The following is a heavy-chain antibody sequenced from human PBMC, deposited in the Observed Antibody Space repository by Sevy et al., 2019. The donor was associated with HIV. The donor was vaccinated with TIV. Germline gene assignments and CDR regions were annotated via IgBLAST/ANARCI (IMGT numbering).Heavy chain of an antibody. J-gene: IGHJ5*02. CDR2: ISGSGGST. Sequence: GESLKISCAASGFTFSSYAMSWVRQAPGKGLEWVSAISGSGGSTYYADSVKGRFTISRDNSKNTLYLQMNSLRAEDTAVYYCAKDGAALDRGSYPPAWGQGTLVSVSS. D-gene: IGHD1-26*01. CDR1: GFTFSSYA. CDR3: AKDGAALDRGSYPPA. V-gene: IGHV3-23*01.